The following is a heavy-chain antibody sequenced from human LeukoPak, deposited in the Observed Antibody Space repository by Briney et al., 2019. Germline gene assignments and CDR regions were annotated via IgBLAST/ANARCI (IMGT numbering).Heavy chain of an antibody. Sequence: GGSLRLSCAASGFTFSSYAMHWVRQAPGKGLEWVAVISYDGSNKYYADSVKGRFTISRDNSKNTLYLQMNSLRAEDTAVYYCAKLITYYEVFDIWGQGTMVTVSS. CDR1: GFTFSSYA. CDR3: AKLITYYEVFDI. CDR2: ISYDGSNK. J-gene: IGHJ3*02. V-gene: IGHV3-30-3*02. D-gene: IGHD3-3*01.